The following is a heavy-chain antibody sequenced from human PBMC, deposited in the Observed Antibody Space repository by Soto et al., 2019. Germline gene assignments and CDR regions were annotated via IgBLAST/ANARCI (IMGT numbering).Heavy chain of an antibody. CDR1: GASITGSSY. CDR3: ARGPYYDILTGYYPFDY. D-gene: IGHD3-9*01. V-gene: IGHV4-4*07. Sequence: SETLSLTCTVSGASITGSSYWSWIRQPAGKGLEWIGRFSLSGTTSYNPSLRSRVTMSADVSKNQFSLKLSSVTAADTAVYYCARGPYYDILTGYYPFDYWGQGTLVTVSS. CDR2: FSLSGTT. J-gene: IGHJ4*02.